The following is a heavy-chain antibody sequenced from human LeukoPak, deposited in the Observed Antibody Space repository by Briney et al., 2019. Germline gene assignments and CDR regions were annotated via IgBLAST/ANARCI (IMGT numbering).Heavy chain of an antibody. CDR1: GFTFSSYA. J-gene: IGHJ6*03. D-gene: IGHD3-3*02. Sequence: PGGSLRLSCAASGFTFSSYAMHWVRQAPGKGLEWVAVISYDGSNKYYADSVKGRFTISRDNSKNTLYLQMNSLRAEDTAVYYCAREARSSIYYYMDVWGKGTTVTVSS. CDR3: AREARSSIYYYMDV. CDR2: ISYDGSNK. V-gene: IGHV3-30*04.